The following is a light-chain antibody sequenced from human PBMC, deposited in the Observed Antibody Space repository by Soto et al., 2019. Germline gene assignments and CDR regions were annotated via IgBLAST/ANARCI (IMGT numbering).Light chain of an antibody. J-gene: IGKJ4*01. Sequence: VLTQSPDSLSLSPGERVTISCRASQTVSSRYLSWYQQKAGQATRLLISAASNRATGIPDNFSGSGSGTDFILAISSLEPDDFAVYYCQQYCASPHTFGGGTKVEIK. CDR2: AAS. CDR3: QQYCASPHT. CDR1: QTVSSRY. V-gene: IGKV3-20*01.